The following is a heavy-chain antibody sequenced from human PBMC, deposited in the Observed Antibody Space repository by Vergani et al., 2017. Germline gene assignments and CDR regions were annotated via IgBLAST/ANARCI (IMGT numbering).Heavy chain of an antibody. V-gene: IGHV3-23*01. CDR1: GFTFSTYA. D-gene: IGHD1-26*01. J-gene: IGHJ4*02. CDR3: VKDAGSYENFFYY. CDR2: LTGGGGST. Sequence: EVQLLESGGSLKQPRGSVRLSCAASGFTFSTYAMHWVRQAPGKGLEWVSALTGGGGSTYYADSFKGRFIISRDNSRDTLYLQMNSLRPEDTATYYCVKDAGSYENFFYYWGQGTLVTVSS.